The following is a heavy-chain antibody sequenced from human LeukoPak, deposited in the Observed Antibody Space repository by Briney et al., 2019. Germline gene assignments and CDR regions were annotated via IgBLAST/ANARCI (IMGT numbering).Heavy chain of an antibody. V-gene: IGHV3-30*19. CDR1: GFTFSSYG. D-gene: IGHD3-9*01. J-gene: IGHJ3*02. CDR2: ISYDGSNK. CDR3: ARRILTGYGRRSDAFDI. Sequence: GGSLRLSCAASGFTFSSYGMHWVRQAPGKGLEWVAVISYDGSNKYYADSVKGRFTISRDNSKNTLYLQMNSLRAEDTAVYYCARRILTGYGRRSDAFDIWGQGTMVTVSS.